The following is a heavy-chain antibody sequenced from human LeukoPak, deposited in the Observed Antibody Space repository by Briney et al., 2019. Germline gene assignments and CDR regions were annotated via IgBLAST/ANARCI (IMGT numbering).Heavy chain of an antibody. J-gene: IGHJ4*02. CDR2: IYTSEST. V-gene: IGHV4-4*07. CDR3: ARGHGDPRFDY. Sequence: SETLSLTCTVSGGSISSYYWSWIRQPAGKGLEWIGRIYTSESTSYNPSLKSGVSMSVDTYKNQFSLKLSSVTAADTAVYYCARGHGDPRFDYWGQGTLVTVSS. D-gene: IGHD4-17*01. CDR1: GGSISSYY.